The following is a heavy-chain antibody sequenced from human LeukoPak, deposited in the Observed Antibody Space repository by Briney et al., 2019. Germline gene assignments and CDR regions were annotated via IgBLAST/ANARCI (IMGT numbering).Heavy chain of an antibody. Sequence: PSETLSLTCTVSGGSFSTYYWSWIRQPPGKGLEWIGYIYYRGGTNYNSSLKSRLSISVDTSKNPLSLKLSSVTAADTAVYYCARRVSGYAMDVWGQGTTVTVSS. D-gene: IGHD3-3*01. CDR3: ARRVSGYAMDV. J-gene: IGHJ6*02. CDR1: GGSFSTYY. CDR2: IYYRGGT. V-gene: IGHV4-59*08.